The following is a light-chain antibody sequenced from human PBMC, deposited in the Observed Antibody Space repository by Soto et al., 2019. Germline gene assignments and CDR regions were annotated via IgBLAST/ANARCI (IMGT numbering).Light chain of an antibody. J-gene: IGLJ1*01. V-gene: IGLV2-8*01. CDR1: SSDVGGYNY. CDR3: NSYAGSNNYV. Sequence: QSVLTQPPSASGSPGQSVTISCTGTSSDVGGYNYVSWYQQHPGKAPKLMIYEVSKRPSGVPDRFSGSKSGNTASLTVSLLQVEDEADYYYNSYAGSNNYVFGTGSKVTVL. CDR2: EVS.